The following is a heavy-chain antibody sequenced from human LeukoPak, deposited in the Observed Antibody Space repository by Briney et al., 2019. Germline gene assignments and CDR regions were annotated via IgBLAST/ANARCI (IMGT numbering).Heavy chain of an antibody. D-gene: IGHD3-16*02. Sequence: GTLSLTCAVSGGSISSSNWWSWVRQAPGKGLEWVSSISSSSSYIYYADSVKGRFTISRDNAKNSLYLQMNSLRAEDTAVYYCARGLSGASCFDPWGQGTLVTVSS. V-gene: IGHV3-21*01. CDR1: GGSISSSN. CDR2: ISSSSSYI. J-gene: IGHJ5*02. CDR3: ARGLSGASCFDP.